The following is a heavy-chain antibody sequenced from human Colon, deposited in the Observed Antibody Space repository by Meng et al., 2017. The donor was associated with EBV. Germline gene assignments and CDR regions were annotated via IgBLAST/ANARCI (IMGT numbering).Heavy chain of an antibody. J-gene: IGHJ4*02. CDR1: GGSVSSGGYY. CDR3: ARVSSGWDYFDY. Sequence: QVQRLEPGPGLVKPSQTPSLTGTVSGGSVSSGGYYWTWIRQHPGKGLEWFGHIYYSGSTFYNPSLKRRVIISIDTSKNQFSLNLRSVTAADTAVYYCARVSSGWDYFDYWGQGTLVTVSS. D-gene: IGHD6-19*01. CDR2: IYYSGST. V-gene: IGHV4-31*03.